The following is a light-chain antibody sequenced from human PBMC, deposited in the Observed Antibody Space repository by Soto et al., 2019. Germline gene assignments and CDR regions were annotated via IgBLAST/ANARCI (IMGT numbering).Light chain of an antibody. CDR3: QSYDRDSVV. CDR1: SGSIANNY. V-gene: IGLV6-57*04. J-gene: IGLJ2*01. CDR2: ENN. Sequence: NFMLTQPHSVSESPGKTLSISCTRSSGSIANNYVQWYQQRPGSAPTTVIYENNQRLSGVPDRFSGSTDGSSNSASLTISGLQTEDEADYYCQSYDRDSVVFGGGTKLTVL.